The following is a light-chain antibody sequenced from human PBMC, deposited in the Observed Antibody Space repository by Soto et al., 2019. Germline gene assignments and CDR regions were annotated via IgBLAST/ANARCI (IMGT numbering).Light chain of an antibody. CDR3: QQSYSTPRT. CDR2: AAS. CDR1: QSISSF. V-gene: IGKV1-39*01. Sequence: DIQMTQSPSSLSASVGDRVTIACRASQSISSFLSWYQQKPGKAPKLLIYAASSLQSGVPARFSGSGAGTDFTLTISSLQPEDFATYYCQQSYSTPRTFGQGTKLEIK. J-gene: IGKJ2*01.